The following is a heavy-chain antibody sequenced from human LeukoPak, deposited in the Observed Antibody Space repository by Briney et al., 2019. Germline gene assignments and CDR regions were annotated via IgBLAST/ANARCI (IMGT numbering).Heavy chain of an antibody. CDR3: VRDQGWYYFDY. CDR1: GFNFRSYW. J-gene: IGHJ4*02. CDR2: VNSDGAST. Sequence: GGSLRLSCEASGFNFRSYWMHWVRQAPGKGLVWVSRVNSDGASTNYADSVKGRFTISRDNAKNRLYLQMNSLRADDTAVYYCVRDQGWYYFDYWGQGALVTVSS. D-gene: IGHD6-19*01. V-gene: IGHV3-74*01.